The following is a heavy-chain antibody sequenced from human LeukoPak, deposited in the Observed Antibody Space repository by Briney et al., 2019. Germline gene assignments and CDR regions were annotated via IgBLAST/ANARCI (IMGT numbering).Heavy chain of an antibody. CDR1: GFTVSSSY. CDR3: AKYSYSYYFDY. Sequence: AGGSLRLSCAASGFTVSSSYMSWVRQAPGKGLEWVSIIYSGGSTYYADSVKGRFTISRDNSKNTLYLQMNGLRAEDTAVYYCAKYSYSYYFDYWGQGTLVTVSS. J-gene: IGHJ4*02. V-gene: IGHV3-53*01. D-gene: IGHD5-18*01. CDR2: IYSGGST.